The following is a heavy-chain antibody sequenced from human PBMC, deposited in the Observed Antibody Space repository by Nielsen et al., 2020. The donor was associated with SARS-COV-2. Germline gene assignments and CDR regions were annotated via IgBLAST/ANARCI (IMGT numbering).Heavy chain of an antibody. J-gene: IGHJ6*04. V-gene: IGHV3-66*01. CDR1: GFTVSSNY. D-gene: IGHD3-3*01. CDR3: ATPLLRFLEMDV. Sequence: GESLKISCAASGFTVSSNYMGWVRQAPGKGLEWVSVIYSGGSTYYADSVKGRFTISRDNSKNTLYLQMNSLRAEDTAVYYCATPLLRFLEMDVWGKGTTVTVSS. CDR2: IYSGGST.